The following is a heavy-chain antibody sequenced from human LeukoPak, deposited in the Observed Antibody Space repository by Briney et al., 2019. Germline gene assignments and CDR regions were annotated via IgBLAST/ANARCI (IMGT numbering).Heavy chain of an antibody. D-gene: IGHD3-10*01. J-gene: IGHJ5*02. CDR3: ARGPEPGSGSYKNWFDP. CDR2: ISAYNGNT. V-gene: IGHV1-18*04. CDR1: GYTFTSYG. Sequence: ASVKVSCKASGYTFTSYGISWVRQAPGQGLEWMGWISAYNGNTNYAQKLQGRVTMTTDTSTSTAYMELRSLRSDDTAVYYCARGPEPGSGSYKNWFDPWGQGTLVTASS.